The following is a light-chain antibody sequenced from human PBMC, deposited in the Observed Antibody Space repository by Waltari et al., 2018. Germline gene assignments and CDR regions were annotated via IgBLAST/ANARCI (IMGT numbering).Light chain of an antibody. Sequence: DIQMTQSPSTLSACVGDRVTITCRASQSLSNWLAWYQQKPGKAPKVLIYKASTLESGVPSRFSGSGSGTEFTLTISSLQPDDFATYYCQQYRNLWTFGQGTKVEIK. CDR1: QSLSNW. V-gene: IGKV1-5*03. CDR2: KAS. CDR3: QQYRNLWT. J-gene: IGKJ1*01.